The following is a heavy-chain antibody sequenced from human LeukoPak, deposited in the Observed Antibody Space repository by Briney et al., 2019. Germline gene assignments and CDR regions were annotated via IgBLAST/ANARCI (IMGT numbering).Heavy chain of an antibody. J-gene: IGHJ4*02. Sequence: GGSLRLSCAASGFTFSSYAMSWVRQAPGKGLEWVSDISGSGGSTYYADSVKGRFTISRDNSKNTLYLQMNSLRAEDTAVYYCAKRKSGSPAMPIDYWGQGTLVTVSS. V-gene: IGHV3-23*01. CDR2: ISGSGGST. D-gene: IGHD2-2*01. CDR1: GFTFSSYA. CDR3: AKRKSGSPAMPIDY.